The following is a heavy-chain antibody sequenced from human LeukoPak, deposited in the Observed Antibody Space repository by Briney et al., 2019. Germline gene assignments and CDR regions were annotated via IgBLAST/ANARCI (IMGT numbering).Heavy chain of an antibody. J-gene: IGHJ4*02. Sequence: GGSLRLSCAASGFPFDDFAMHWVRQAPGKGLEWVSGITWNSASIGYADSVKGRFTISRDNAKNSLFLQMNSLRAEDTALYYCAKFFGVGANYQGDSLDYWGQGTLVTVSS. CDR1: GFPFDDFA. CDR3: AKFFGVGANYQGDSLDY. V-gene: IGHV3-9*01. CDR2: ITWNSASI. D-gene: IGHD4/OR15-4a*01.